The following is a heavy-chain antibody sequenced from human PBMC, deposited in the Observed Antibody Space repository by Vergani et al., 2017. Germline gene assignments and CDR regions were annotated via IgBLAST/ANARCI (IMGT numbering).Heavy chain of an antibody. V-gene: IGHV4-39*07. D-gene: IGHD3-22*01. CDR3: AREPRDSSGSCGMDV. CDR2: IYYSGST. Sequence: QLQLQESGPGLVKPSETLSLTCTVSGGSISSSSYYWGWIRQPPGKGLEWIGSIYYSGSTYYNPSLKSRVTISVDTSKNQFSLKLSSVTAADTAVYYCAREPRDSSGSCGMDVWGQGTTVTVSS. J-gene: IGHJ6*02. CDR1: GGSISSSSYY.